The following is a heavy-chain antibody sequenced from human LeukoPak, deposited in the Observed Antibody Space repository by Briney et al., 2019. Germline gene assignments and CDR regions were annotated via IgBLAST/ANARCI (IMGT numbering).Heavy chain of an antibody. CDR3: ARQQLVGNYYYYFMDV. CDR2: INHSGST. CDR1: GGSFSGYY. D-gene: IGHD6-13*01. J-gene: IGHJ6*03. V-gene: IGHV4-34*01. Sequence: SETLSLTCAVYGGSFSGYYWSWIRQPPGKGLEWIGEINHSGSTNYNPSLKSRVTISVDTSKNQFSLKLSSVTAADTAVYYCARQQLVGNYYYYFMDVWGEGTTVTISS.